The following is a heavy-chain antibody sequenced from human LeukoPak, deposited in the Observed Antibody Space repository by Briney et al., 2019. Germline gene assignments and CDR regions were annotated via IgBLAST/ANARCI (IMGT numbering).Heavy chain of an antibody. J-gene: IGHJ4*02. CDR3: ARDRSSSSWYSDFDY. CDR2: INPNSGGT. V-gene: IGHV1-2*06. Sequence: SSVKVSCKASGYTFTGYYMHWVRQAPGQGLEWMGRINPNSGGTNYAQKFQGRVTMTRDTSISTAYMELSRLRSDDTAVYYCARDRSSSSWYSDFDYWGQGTLVTVSS. D-gene: IGHD6-13*01. CDR1: GYTFTGYY.